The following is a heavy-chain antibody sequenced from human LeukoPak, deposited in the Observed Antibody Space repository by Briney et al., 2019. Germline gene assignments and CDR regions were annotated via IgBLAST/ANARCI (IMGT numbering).Heavy chain of an antibody. V-gene: IGHV3-30*03. CDR2: ISYDGSNK. J-gene: IGHJ4*02. D-gene: IGHD6-19*01. CDR3: ARDRLAQFDY. CDR1: GFTFSNYG. Sequence: GGSLRLSCAASGFTFSNYGMNWVRQAPGQGLEWVAVISYDGSNKSYGDSVKGRFTISRDNSKNTLYLQMNSLRAEDTAVYYCARDRLAQFDYWGQGTLVTVSS.